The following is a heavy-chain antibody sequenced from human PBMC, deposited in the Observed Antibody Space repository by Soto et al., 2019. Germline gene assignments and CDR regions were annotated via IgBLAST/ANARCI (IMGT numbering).Heavy chain of an antibody. CDR3: ARLHIVVVTGESDGMDV. CDR1: GYSFTSYW. D-gene: IGHD2-21*02. Sequence: GESLKISCKGSGYSFTSYWIGWVRQMPGKGLEWMGIIYPGDSDTRYSPSFQGQVTISADKSISTAYLQWSSLKASDTAMYYCARLHIVVVTGESDGMDVWGQGTTVTVSS. CDR2: IYPGDSDT. J-gene: IGHJ6*02. V-gene: IGHV5-51*01.